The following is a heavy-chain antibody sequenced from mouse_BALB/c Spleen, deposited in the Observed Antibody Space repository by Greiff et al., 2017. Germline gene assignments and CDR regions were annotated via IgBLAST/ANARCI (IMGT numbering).Heavy chain of an antibody. CDR1: GYTFTSYW. CDR3: TSASYGNYYAMDY. CDR2: IYPSDSYT. D-gene: IGHD2-1*01. V-gene: IGHV1-69*02. J-gene: IGHJ4*01. Sequence: QVQLQQPGAELVRPGASVKLSCKASGYTFTSYWINWVKQRPGQGLEWIGNIYPSDSYTNYNQKFKDKATLTVDKSSSTAYMQLSSPTSEDSAVYYCTSASYGNYYAMDYWGQGTSVTVSS.